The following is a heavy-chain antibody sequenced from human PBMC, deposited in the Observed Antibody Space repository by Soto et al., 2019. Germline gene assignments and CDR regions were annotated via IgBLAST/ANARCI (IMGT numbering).Heavy chain of an antibody. Sequence: PSETLSLTCTVSGGSISSSSYYWGWIRQPPGKGLEWIGSIYYSGSTYYNPSLESRVTISVDTSKNQFSLKLSSVTAADTAVYYCARRGYYYYGMDVWGQGTTVTVSS. CDR3: ARRGYYYYGMDV. D-gene: IGHD1-26*01. V-gene: IGHV4-39*01. CDR1: GGSISSSSYY. CDR2: IYYSGST. J-gene: IGHJ6*02.